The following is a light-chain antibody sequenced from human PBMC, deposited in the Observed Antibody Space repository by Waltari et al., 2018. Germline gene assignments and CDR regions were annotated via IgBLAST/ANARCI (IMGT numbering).Light chain of an antibody. CDR3: CSCSYTPTTTVI. Sequence: QSALTQPASVSGSPGQPLTIHCTGTNSNVGPYDSVPWYQHHPGKAPKLIIYEVTKRPSGVSNRFSGSKSDNTASLTISGLQAEDEAEYYCCSCSYTPTTTVIFGGGTKLTVL. CDR2: EVT. CDR1: NSNVGPYDS. V-gene: IGLV2-14*01. J-gene: IGLJ2*01.